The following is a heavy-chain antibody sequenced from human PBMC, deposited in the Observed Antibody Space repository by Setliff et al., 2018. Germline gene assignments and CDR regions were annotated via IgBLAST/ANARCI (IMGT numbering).Heavy chain of an antibody. V-gene: IGHV1-3*04. CDR2: INTDSGNT. Sequence: GASVKVSCKSSGNSFTVFYLHWVRQAPGQRPEWMGWINTDSGNTRYSQKFQGRVTIARDTSASTAYMELSSLRSEDTAIYFCARGQDSGSWIIDGWGQGTLVTVSS. D-gene: IGHD1-26*01. J-gene: IGHJ4*02. CDR3: ARGQDSGSWIIDG. CDR1: GNSFTVFY.